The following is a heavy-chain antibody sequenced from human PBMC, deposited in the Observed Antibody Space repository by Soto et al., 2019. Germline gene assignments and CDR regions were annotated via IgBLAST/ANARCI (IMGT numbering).Heavy chain of an antibody. J-gene: IGHJ4*02. V-gene: IGHV3-30-3*02. D-gene: IGHD5-18*01. CDR2: ISYDGSNK. Sequence: QVQLVESGGGVVQPGRSLRLSCAASGFTFSSYAMHWVRQAPGKGLEWVAVISYDGSNKYYADSVKGRFTISRDNFKNWLYLEINSLRAEGTALYYCAKDLVLDTTMVRETDNWGLWRREFFFDYWGQGTLVTVSS. CDR1: GFTFSSYA. CDR3: AKDLVLDTTMVRETDNWGLWRREFFFDY.